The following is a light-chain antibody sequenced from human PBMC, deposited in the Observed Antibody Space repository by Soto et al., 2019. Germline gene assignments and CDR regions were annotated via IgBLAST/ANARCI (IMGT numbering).Light chain of an antibody. J-gene: IGKJ1*01. V-gene: IGKV3-15*01. CDR2: AAS. CDR1: QSVSSN. Sequence: DKVMTQPPATLSVSPGETATLSCRASQSVSSNLAWYQQKPGQAPRLLIYAASTRATDIPDRFSGSGSGTDFTLAIRRLEPEDFAVYYCHQFGYSPRTFGQGTKVDIK. CDR3: HQFGYSPRT.